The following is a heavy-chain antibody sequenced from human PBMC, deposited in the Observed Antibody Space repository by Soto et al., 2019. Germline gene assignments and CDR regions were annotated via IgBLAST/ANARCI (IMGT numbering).Heavy chain of an antibody. J-gene: IGHJ4*02. D-gene: IGHD3-3*01. Sequence: GGSLRLSCAASGFTFSSYGMHWVRQAPGKGLEWVAVIWYDGSNKYYADSVKGRFTISRDNSKNTLYLQMNSLRAEDTAVYYCAVEWTPYYFDYWGQGTLVTVSS. CDR1: GFTFSSYG. V-gene: IGHV3-33*01. CDR2: IWYDGSNK. CDR3: AVEWTPYYFDY.